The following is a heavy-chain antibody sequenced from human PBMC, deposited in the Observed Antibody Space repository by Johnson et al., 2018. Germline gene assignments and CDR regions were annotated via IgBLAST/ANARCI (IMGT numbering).Heavy chain of an antibody. J-gene: IGHJ3*02. CDR1: GLTVSNSY. Sequence: VQLVQSGGGVVQPGRSLRLSCAASGLTVSNSYMTWVRQAPGKGLEWVSSISGSGTNAYYADSVKGRYTISRENSKDTVYLQIDLLRTEDTAVYYCATLYHYDRSGYYYEDAFDIWGQGTLVTVSP. CDR3: ATLYHYDRSGYYYEDAFDI. CDR2: ISGSGTNA. V-gene: IGHV3-23*04. D-gene: IGHD3-22*01.